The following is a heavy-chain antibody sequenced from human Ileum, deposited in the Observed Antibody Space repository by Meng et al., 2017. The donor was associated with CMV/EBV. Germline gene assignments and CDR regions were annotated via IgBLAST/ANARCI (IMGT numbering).Heavy chain of an antibody. CDR1: GYTFISYD. CDR3: ARALKCNSSTCYTRYYYALDV. D-gene: IGHD2-2*01. Sequence: ASVKVSCKASGYTFISYDVNWVRQAPGQGLEWMGWMNPNSGNTGSAQRFQGRVTMTRNTPISTAYMGVSSLRSDDTAVYCCARALKCNSSTCYTRYYYALDVWGQGTTVTVSS. CDR2: MNPNSGNT. V-gene: IGHV1-8*01. J-gene: IGHJ6*02.